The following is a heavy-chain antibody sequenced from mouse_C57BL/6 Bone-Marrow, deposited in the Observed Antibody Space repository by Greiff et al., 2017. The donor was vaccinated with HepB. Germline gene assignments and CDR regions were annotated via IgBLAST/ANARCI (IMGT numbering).Heavy chain of an antibody. Sequence: QVQLQQPGAELVMPGASVKLSCKASGYTFTSYWMHWVKQRPGQGLEWIGEIDPSDSYTNYNQKFKGKSTLTVDKSSSTAYMQLSSLTSEDSAVYYCARELPSSWYFDVWGTGTTVTVSS. CDR2: IDPSDSYT. J-gene: IGHJ1*03. CDR1: GYTFTSYW. V-gene: IGHV1-69*01. D-gene: IGHD2-12*01. CDR3: ARELPSSWYFDV.